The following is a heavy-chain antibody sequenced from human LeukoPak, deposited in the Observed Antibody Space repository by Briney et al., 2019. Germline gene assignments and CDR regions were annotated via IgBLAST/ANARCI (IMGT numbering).Heavy chain of an antibody. CDR2: IYYSGST. V-gene: IGHV4-39*07. CDR3: ARITYTRSWDRWFDP. D-gene: IGHD6-13*01. J-gene: IGHJ5*02. Sequence: TSETLSLTCTVSGGSTSSSSFYWGWIRQPPGKGLEWIGSIYYSGSTYYNPSLKSRVTISVDTSKNQFSLNLKSVTAADTAVYYCARITYTRSWDRWFDPWGQGTLVTVSS. CDR1: GGSTSSSSFY.